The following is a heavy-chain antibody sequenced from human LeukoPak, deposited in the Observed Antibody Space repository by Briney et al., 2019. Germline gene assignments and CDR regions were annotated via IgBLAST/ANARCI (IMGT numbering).Heavy chain of an antibody. CDR2: IYTSGST. CDR1: GGSISSYY. Sequence: PSETLSLTCTVSGGSISSYYWSWIRQPAGKGLEWIGRIYTSGSTNYNPSLKSRVTMSVDTSKNQFSLKLSSVTAADTAVYYCARAVGGWWLVGVDYYYYYMDVWGKGTTVTISS. CDR3: ARAVGGWWLVGVDYYYYYMDV. V-gene: IGHV4-4*07. J-gene: IGHJ6*03. D-gene: IGHD6-19*01.